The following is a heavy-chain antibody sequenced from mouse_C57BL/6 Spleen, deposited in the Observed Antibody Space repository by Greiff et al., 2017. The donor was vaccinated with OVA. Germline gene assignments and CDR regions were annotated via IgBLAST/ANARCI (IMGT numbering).Heavy chain of an antibody. CDR2: IYPGDGDT. CDR1: GYAFSSSW. D-gene: IGHD1-1*01. CDR3: ARSGYTTVEYFDV. V-gene: IGHV1-82*01. Sequence: VQLVESGPELVKPGASVKISCKASGYAFSSSWMNWVKQRPGKGLEWIGRIYPGDGDTNYNGKFKGKATLTADKSSSTAYMQLSSLTSEDSAVYFCARSGYTTVEYFDVWGTGTTVTVSS. J-gene: IGHJ1*03.